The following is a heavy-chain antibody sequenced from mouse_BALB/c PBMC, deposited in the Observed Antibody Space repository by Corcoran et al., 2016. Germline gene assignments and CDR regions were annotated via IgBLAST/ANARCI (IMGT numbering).Heavy chain of an antibody. Sequence: QVQLQQSGPELVKPGASVKMSCKASGYTFTGYVVSWVKQRTGQGLEWIGEIYPGSGSTYYNEKFKGKATLTADKSSNTAYMQLSSLTSEDSAVYFCARRTYYDPYYYAMDYWGQGTSVTVSS. CDR1: GYTFTGYV. CDR2: IYPGSGST. J-gene: IGHJ4*01. D-gene: IGHD2-4*01. CDR3: ARRTYYDPYYYAMDY. V-gene: IGHV1-81*01.